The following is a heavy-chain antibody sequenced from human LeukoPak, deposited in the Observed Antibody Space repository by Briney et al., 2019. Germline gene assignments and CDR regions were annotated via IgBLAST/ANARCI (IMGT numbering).Heavy chain of an antibody. CDR2: INHSGST. CDR3: ARAPRDRGYCGATSCFEYMDV. Sequence: ESSETLSLTCTVSGGSISSYYWSWIRQPPGKGLEWIGEINHSGSTNYNPSLKSRVTISVDTSKTQFSLKVTSVTAADTAVYYCARAPRDRGYCGATSCFEYMDVWGRGTTVTISS. D-gene: IGHD2-2*01. J-gene: IGHJ6*03. V-gene: IGHV4-34*01. CDR1: GGSISSYY.